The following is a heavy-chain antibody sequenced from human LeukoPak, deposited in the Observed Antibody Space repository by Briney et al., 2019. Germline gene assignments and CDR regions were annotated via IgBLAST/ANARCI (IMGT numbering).Heavy chain of an antibody. Sequence: PGGSLRLSCAASEFXFTSYWISWVRQAPGKGLEWLANINHDGSEIYYVDSVKGRFTISRDNAKNSLFLQMNSLRVEDTAVYYCARARNFDDWGQGTLVTVSS. J-gene: IGHJ4*02. CDR3: ARARNFDD. CDR2: INHDGSEI. V-gene: IGHV3-7*05. CDR1: EFXFTSYW.